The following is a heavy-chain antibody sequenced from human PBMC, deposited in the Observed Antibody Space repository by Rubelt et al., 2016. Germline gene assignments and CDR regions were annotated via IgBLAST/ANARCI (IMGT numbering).Heavy chain of an antibody. V-gene: IGHV1-24*01. J-gene: IGHJ3*02. CDR1: GYTFTGYY. D-gene: IGHD5-24*01. CDR3: ATGGVDGAFDI. Sequence: QVQLVQSGAEVKKPGASVKVSCKASGYTFTGYYMHWVRQAPGQGLEWMGGFDPEDGVTIYAHKFQGRFTMTEDTSTATAYMGLSSLRSEDTAVYYCATGGVDGAFDIWGQGTMVTVSS. CDR2: FDPEDGVT.